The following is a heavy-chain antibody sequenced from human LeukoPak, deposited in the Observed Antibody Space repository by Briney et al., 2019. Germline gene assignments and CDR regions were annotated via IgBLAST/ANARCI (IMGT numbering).Heavy chain of an antibody. CDR3: ARQPGAGWFDP. Sequence: GESLKISCKASGYSFTTFWIGWVRQMPGKGLEWMGIIYPDDSNTKYSPSFQGQVTISADKSISTVYLQWGSLKASDTAMYYCARQPGAGWFDPWGQGTLVTVSS. CDR2: IYPDDSNT. V-gene: IGHV5-51*01. J-gene: IGHJ5*02. CDR1: GYSFTTFW. D-gene: IGHD3-10*01.